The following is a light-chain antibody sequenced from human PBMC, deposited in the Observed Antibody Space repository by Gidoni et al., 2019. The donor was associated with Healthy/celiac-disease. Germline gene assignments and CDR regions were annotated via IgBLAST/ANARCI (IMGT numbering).Light chain of an antibody. J-gene: IGKJ4*01. CDR3: QQYGSSPLT. V-gene: IGKV3-20*01. CDR1: QSVSSSY. Sequence: ELVFTQSPVTLSLSPGERATLSCRASQSVSSSYLAWYQQKPGQAPRLLIYGASSRATGIPDRFSGSGSGTDFTLTISRLEPEDFAVYYCQQYGSSPLTFGGGTKVEIK. CDR2: GAS.